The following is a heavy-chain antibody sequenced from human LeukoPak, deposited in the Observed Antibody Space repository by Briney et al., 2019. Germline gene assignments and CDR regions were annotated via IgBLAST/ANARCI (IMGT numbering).Heavy chain of an antibody. CDR3: ARPNSYCSGGSCYDY. V-gene: IGHV5-51*01. CDR1: GYIFTSYW. CDR2: SYPGDSET. J-gene: IGHJ4*02. D-gene: IGHD2-15*01. Sequence: GESLKISCKGSGYIFTSYWIGWVRQMPGKGLEWMGISYPGDSETRYSPSFQGQVTISADKSISTAYLQWSSLKASDTAMYCCARPNSYCSGGSCYDYWGQGTLVTVCS.